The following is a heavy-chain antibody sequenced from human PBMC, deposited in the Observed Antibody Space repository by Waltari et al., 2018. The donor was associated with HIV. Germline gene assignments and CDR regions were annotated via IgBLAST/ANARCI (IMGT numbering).Heavy chain of an antibody. Sequence: EVRLVESGGGLVQPGGSLGLSCAAPGLPFSRSGMTWVCQAPGKGLEWVANIKEDGSEIHYVDSVKGRFTISRDNAKNSLYLQMNSLRAEDTAVYYCARRQQLTDWGQGTLVTVSS. V-gene: IGHV3-7*01. CDR2: IKEDGSEI. CDR3: ARRQQLTD. CDR1: GLPFSRSG. D-gene: IGHD6-13*01. J-gene: IGHJ4*02.